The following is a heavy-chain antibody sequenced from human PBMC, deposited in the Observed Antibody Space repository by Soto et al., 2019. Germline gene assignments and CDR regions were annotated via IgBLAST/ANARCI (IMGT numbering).Heavy chain of an antibody. CDR3: ARDGVYADAFDI. CDR2: ISSSISYI. V-gene: IGHV3-21*01. CDR1: GFTFSSYS. J-gene: IGHJ3*02. D-gene: IGHD3-10*01. Sequence: PGGSLRLSCAASGFTFSSYSMNWVRQAPGKCLEWVSSISSSISYIYYADSVKGRFTIARDNAKNSMYLQMNRLRAEDTAVYYCARDGVYADAFDICGQGTMVTFSS.